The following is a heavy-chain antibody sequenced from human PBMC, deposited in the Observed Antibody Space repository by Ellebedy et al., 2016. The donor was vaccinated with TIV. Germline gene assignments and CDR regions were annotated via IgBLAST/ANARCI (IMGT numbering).Heavy chain of an antibody. J-gene: IGHJ4*02. CDR1: GFTFSTYW. V-gene: IGHV3-7*01. CDR3: ARDATRGGDFDY. D-gene: IGHD3-10*01. Sequence: PGGSLRLSCAASGFTFSTYWMTWVRQAPGKGLEWVANIKEDGSEKFYVDSVKGRFTISRDNAKNSLYLQMNTLRAEDTAVYYCARDATRGGDFDYWGQGTLVTVSS. CDR2: IKEDGSEK.